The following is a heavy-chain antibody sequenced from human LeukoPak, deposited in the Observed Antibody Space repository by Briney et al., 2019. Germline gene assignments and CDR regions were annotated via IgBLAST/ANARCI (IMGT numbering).Heavy chain of an antibody. CDR2: ISYDGSNK. Sequence: HPGGSLRLSCAASGFTFSSYAMHWVRQAPGKGLEWVAVISYDGSNKYYADSVKGRFTISRDNAKNSLYLQMNSLRAEDTAVYYCAIIPRAAAGPSARSPFHYWGQGTLVTVSS. CDR1: GFTFSSYA. V-gene: IGHV3-30-3*01. J-gene: IGHJ4*02. D-gene: IGHD6-13*01. CDR3: AIIPRAAAGPSARSPFHY.